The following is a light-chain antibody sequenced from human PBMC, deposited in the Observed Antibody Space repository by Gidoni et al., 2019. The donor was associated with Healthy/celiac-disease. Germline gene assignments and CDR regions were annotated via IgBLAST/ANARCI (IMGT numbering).Light chain of an antibody. CDR2: DAS. CDR1: QSVSSY. V-gene: IGKV3-11*01. J-gene: IGKJ4*01. CDR3: QQRSNWLPGGT. Sequence: DIVLTQSPATLSLSPGERATLSCRASQSVSSYLAWYQQKPGQAPRLLIYDASNRATGIPARFSGSGSGTDFTLTISSLEPEDFAVYYCQQRSNWLPGGTFGGGTKVEIK.